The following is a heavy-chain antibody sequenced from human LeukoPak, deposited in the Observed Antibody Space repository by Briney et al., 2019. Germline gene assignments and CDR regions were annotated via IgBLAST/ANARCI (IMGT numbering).Heavy chain of an antibody. CDR1: GYTFTGYY. D-gene: IGHD2-2*01. V-gene: IGHV1-46*01. CDR3: ARTYCSSTSCMYFDY. CDR2: INVSDGNT. Sequence: GASVKVSCKASGYTFTGYYMHWVRQAPGQGLEWMGIINVSDGNTRYAQKFQGRVTMTRDMSTSTVYMELSSLRSEDTAVYYCARTYCSSTSCMYFDYWAREPWSPSPQ. J-gene: IGHJ4*02.